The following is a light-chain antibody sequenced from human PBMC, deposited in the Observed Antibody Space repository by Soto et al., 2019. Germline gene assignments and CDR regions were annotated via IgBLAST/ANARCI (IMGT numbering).Light chain of an antibody. CDR3: QQSYSTPLT. CDR2: AAS. Sequence: DIQMTQSPSSLSASVGDRVTMTCRASQSISSYLNWYQQKPGKAPKLLIYAASSLQSGVPSRFSGSGSGTDFTLTISSLQPEDFATYYCQQSYSTPLTFGGGTKVHI. CDR1: QSISSY. J-gene: IGKJ4*01. V-gene: IGKV1-39*01.